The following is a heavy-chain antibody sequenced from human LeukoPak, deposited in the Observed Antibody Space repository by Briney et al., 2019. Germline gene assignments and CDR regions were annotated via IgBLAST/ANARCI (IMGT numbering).Heavy chain of an antibody. V-gene: IGHV3-30-3*01. J-gene: IGHJ2*01. CDR3: AKDILARSYSSVFGWYFDL. Sequence: GRSLRLSCAASGFTFNSYSMHWVRQAPGKGLEWVAVISYNGNNKYFADSVKGRITISRDNSKNSLYLQMNSLRAEDTALYYCAKDILARSYSSVFGWYFDLWGRGTLVTVSS. CDR2: ISYNGNNK. CDR1: GFTFNSYS. D-gene: IGHD6-19*01.